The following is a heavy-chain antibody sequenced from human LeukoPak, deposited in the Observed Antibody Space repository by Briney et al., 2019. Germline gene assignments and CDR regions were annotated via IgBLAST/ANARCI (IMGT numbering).Heavy chain of an antibody. Sequence: GGSLRLSCAASGFTFSSYAMHWVRQAPGKGLEWVAVISYDGSNKYYADSVEGRFTISRDNSKNTLYLQMNSLRAEDTAVYYCARDGTRGAFDIWGQGTMVTVSS. J-gene: IGHJ3*02. CDR1: GFTFSSYA. CDR2: ISYDGSNK. D-gene: IGHD3-10*01. CDR3: ARDGTRGAFDI. V-gene: IGHV3-30-3*01.